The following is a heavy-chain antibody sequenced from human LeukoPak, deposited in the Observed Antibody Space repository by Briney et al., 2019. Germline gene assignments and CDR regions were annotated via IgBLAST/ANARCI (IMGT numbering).Heavy chain of an antibody. CDR2: IYGDGST. CDR1: GFSVSNNY. CDR3: TVRGVSATDNYDY. J-gene: IGHJ4*02. V-gene: IGHV3-66*02. D-gene: IGHD3-10*01. Sequence: GGSLRLSCLVSGFSVSNNYVSWVRQAPGKGLQWVSNIYGDGSTNYADSVRGRFTISRDNSKNTLYLQMNSLRAEDTAVYYCTVRGVSATDNYDYWGQGTLVTVSS.